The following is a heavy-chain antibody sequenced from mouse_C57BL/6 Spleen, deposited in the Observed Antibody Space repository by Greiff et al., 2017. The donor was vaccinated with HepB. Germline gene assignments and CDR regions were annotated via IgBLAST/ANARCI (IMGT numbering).Heavy chain of an antibody. CDR1: GYTFTSYW. CDR2: IYPGSGST. V-gene: IGHV1-55*01. D-gene: IGHD2-4*01. Sequence: QVQLQQPGAELVKPGASVKMSCKASGYTFTSYWITWVKQRPGQGLEWIGDIYPGSGSTNYNEKFKSKATLTVDTSSSTAYMQLSSLTSEDSAVYYCARLDDYDVAWFADWGQGTLVTVSA. J-gene: IGHJ3*01. CDR3: ARLDDYDVAWFAD.